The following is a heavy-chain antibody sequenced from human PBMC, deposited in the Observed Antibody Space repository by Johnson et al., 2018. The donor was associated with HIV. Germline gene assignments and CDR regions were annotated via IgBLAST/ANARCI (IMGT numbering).Heavy chain of an antibody. CDR1: GFTVSSNY. CDR3: ARGRGGSYADAFDI. J-gene: IGHJ3*02. CDR2: IYSGGST. Sequence: EVQLVESGGGLVQPGGSLRLSCAASGFTVSSNYMSWVRQAPGKGLEWVSVIYSGGSTYYADSVKGRFTISRDNAKNSLYLQMNSLRAEDTAVYYCARGRGGSYADAFDIWGQGTMVTVSS. V-gene: IGHV3-66*02. D-gene: IGHD1-26*01.